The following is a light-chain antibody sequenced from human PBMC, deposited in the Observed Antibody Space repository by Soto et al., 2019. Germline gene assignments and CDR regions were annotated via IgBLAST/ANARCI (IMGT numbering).Light chain of an antibody. Sequence: DIQMTQSPSTLSASVGARVTITCRASPSISSWLAWYQQKPGKAPKVLIYDASNLESGAPSRFSGSGSGTEFTLTISSLQPDDFATYYCQQYNSYWTFGQGTKVEIK. V-gene: IGKV1-5*01. J-gene: IGKJ1*01. CDR3: QQYNSYWT. CDR2: DAS. CDR1: PSISSW.